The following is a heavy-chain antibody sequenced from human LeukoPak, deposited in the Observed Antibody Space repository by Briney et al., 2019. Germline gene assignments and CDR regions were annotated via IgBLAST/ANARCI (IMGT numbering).Heavy chain of an antibody. J-gene: IGHJ6*03. CDR2: INPNSGGT. V-gene: IGHV1-2*02. Sequence: GASVKVSCKASGYTFTGYYMHWVRQAPGQGLEWMGWINPNSGGTNYAQKFQGRVTMTRDTSISTAYMELSRLRSDDTAVYYCARSNLGGYYYYMDVWGKGTTVTVSS. CDR1: GYTFTGYY. CDR3: ARSNLGGYYYYMDV. D-gene: IGHD3-16*01.